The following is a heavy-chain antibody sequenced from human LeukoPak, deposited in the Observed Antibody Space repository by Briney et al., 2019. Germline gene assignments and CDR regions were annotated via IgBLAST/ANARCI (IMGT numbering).Heavy chain of an antibody. CDR1: GGSFSGYY. Sequence: SETLSLTCAVYGGSFSGYYWSSIRQPPGKGLEWIGEINHSGSTNYNPSLKSRVTISVDTSKNQFSLKLSSVTAADTAVYYCARDRHITMVRGVYYYYYGMDVWGQGTTVTVSS. D-gene: IGHD3-10*01. CDR3: ARDRHITMVRGVYYYYYGMDV. J-gene: IGHJ6*02. CDR2: INHSGST. V-gene: IGHV4-34*01.